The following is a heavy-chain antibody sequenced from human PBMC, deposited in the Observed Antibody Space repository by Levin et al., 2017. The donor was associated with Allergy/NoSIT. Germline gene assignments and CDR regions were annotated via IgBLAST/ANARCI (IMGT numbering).Heavy chain of an antibody. Sequence: GGSLRLSCAASGFTFDDYAMHWVRQAPGKGLEWVSGISWNSGSIGYADSVKGRFTISRDNATNSLYLQMNRLRTEDTALSYCARDNSGLPDASDIWGQRTMVLGSS. D-gene: IGHD2-15*01. CDR2: ISWNSGSI. CDR3: ARDNSGLPDASDI. CDR1: GFTFDDYA. V-gene: IGHV3-9*01. J-gene: IGHJ3*02.